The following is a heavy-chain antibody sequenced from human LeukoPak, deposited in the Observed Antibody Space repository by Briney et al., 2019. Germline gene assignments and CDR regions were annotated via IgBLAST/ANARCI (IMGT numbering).Heavy chain of an antibody. V-gene: IGHV3-30*03. D-gene: IGHD1-26*01. J-gene: IGHJ4*02. CDR3: ARQSLGASGLDH. CDR2: APHDRSSP. Sequence: GGSLRFSCAVSGFRFNSHHMHWVRQAPNKGLEWVAVAPHDRSSPSHAASVNGRFTISRDNSKDTLFLHMDSLRVDDTAIYYCARQSLGASGLDHWGQGVLVTVSS. CDR1: GFRFNSHH.